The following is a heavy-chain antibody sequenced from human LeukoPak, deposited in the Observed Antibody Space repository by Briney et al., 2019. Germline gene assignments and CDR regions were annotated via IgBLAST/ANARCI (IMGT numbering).Heavy chain of an antibody. CDR2: ISAYNGNT. CDR3: ARSYDSTFGAFDI. D-gene: IGHD3-22*01. J-gene: IGHJ3*02. V-gene: IGHV1-18*01. CDR1: GYTFTSYG. Sequence: AASVKVSCKASGYTFTSYGISWVRQAPGEGLEWMGWISAYNGNTNYAQKLQGRVTMTTDTSTSTVYMELRSLRSDDTAVYYCARSYDSTFGAFDIWGQGTMVTVSS.